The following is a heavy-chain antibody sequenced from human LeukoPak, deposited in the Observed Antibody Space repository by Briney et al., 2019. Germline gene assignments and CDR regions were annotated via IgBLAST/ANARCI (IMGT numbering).Heavy chain of an antibody. Sequence: SVTVSCKASGFTFTSSAMQWVRQARGQRLEWIGWIVVGSGNTNYAQKFQERVTITRDMSTSTAYMELSSLRSEDTAVYYCAAAEGYSSGWELDYWGQGTLVTVSS. J-gene: IGHJ4*02. V-gene: IGHV1-58*02. D-gene: IGHD6-19*01. CDR1: GFTFTSSA. CDR2: IVVGSGNT. CDR3: AAAEGYSSGWELDY.